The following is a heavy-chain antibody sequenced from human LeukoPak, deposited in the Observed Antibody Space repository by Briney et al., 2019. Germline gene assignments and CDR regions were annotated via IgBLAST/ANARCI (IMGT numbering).Heavy chain of an antibody. CDR1: GYSLTNHY. V-gene: IGHV4-34*12. CDR2: ILHTGST. Sequence: PSETLSLTCAVSGYSLTNHYWIWIRQPPGKGLEWIGEILHTGSTNYNPSFKSRVTISIDASKNQFFLSLTSVTAADTAVYHCEWGPAAVHPWGQGTLVTVSS. D-gene: IGHD6-13*01. J-gene: IGHJ5*02. CDR3: EWGPAAVHP.